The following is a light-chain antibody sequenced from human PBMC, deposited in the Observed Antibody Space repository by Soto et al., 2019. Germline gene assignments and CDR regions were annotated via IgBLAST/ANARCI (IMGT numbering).Light chain of an antibody. J-gene: IGLJ3*02. CDR3: SSYTSSSIPV. CDR2: EVS. CDR1: SSDVGGYKY. Sequence: QSALTQPASVSGSPGQSITISCTGTSSDVGGYKYVSWYQQHPGKAPKLMIHEVSNRPSGVSDRFSGSKSGNTASLTISGLQAEDEADYYCSSYTSSSIPVFGGGTKVTVL. V-gene: IGLV2-14*01.